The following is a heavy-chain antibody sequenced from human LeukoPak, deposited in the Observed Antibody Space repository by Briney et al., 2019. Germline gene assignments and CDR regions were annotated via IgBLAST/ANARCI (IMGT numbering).Heavy chain of an antibody. CDR2: IIPILGIA. CDR3: ARDSSGCSGGSCYFNPSDY. D-gene: IGHD2-15*01. CDR1: GGTLSSYA. J-gene: IGHJ4*02. V-gene: IGHV1-69*04. Sequence: ASVKVSCKASGGTLSSYAISWVRQAPGQGLEWMGRIIPILGIANYAQKFQGRVTITADKSTSTAYMELSSLRSEDTAVYYCARDSSGCSGGSCYFNPSDYWGQGTLVTVSS.